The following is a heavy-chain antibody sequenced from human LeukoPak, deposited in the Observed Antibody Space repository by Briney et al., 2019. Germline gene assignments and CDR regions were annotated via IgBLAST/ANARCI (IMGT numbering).Heavy chain of an antibody. J-gene: IGHJ3*02. Sequence: ASVKVSCKASGYTFTRYYIHWVRQAPGQGLEWMGIINPSGGSPSYAQNFQGSVTMTRDTSTSTVYMELSSLRSEDTAVYYCARARTVVTPFDAFDIWGQGTMVTVSS. V-gene: IGHV1-46*01. CDR1: GYTFTRYY. D-gene: IGHD4-23*01. CDR3: ARARTVVTPFDAFDI. CDR2: INPSGGSP.